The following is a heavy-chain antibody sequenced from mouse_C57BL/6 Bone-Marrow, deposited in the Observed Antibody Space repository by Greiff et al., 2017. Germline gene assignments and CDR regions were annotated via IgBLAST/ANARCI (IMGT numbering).Heavy chain of an antibody. CDR2: INPSSGYT. CDR1: GYTFTSYW. V-gene: IGHV1-7*01. Sequence: QVQLQQSGAELAKPGASVKLSCKASGYTFTSYWMHWVKPRPGQGLEWIGYINPSSGYTKYNQKFKDKATLTADKASSTAYMQLSSLTYEDSAVYYCARNYYGNYPFDYWGQGTTLTVSS. CDR3: ARNYYGNYPFDY. D-gene: IGHD2-1*01. J-gene: IGHJ2*01.